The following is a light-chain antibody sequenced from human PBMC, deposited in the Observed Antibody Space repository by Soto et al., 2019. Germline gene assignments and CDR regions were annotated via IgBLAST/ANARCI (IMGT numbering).Light chain of an antibody. CDR3: QQYNTYPT. CDR2: KAS. J-gene: IGKJ3*01. V-gene: IGKV1-5*03. CDR1: QSISSW. Sequence: DIQMTQSPSTLSASVGDRVTITCRASQSISSWLAWYQQKPGKAPKVLIYKASNLENGVPSRFSGSGSGTEFTLTISSLQPDDFATYYCQQYNTYPTFGPGTKVDIK.